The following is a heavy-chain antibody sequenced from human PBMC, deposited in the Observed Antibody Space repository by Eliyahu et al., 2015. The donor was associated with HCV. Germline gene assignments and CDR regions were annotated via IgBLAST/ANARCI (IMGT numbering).Heavy chain of an antibody. J-gene: IGHJ4*02. V-gene: IGHV1-2*02. CDR2: INPNSGGT. D-gene: IGHD6-6*01. Sequence: QVQLVQSGAEVKKPGASVKVSCKASGYTFTGYYXHWXRQAXGQGLEWMGXINPNSGGTNYAQKFQGRVTMTRDTSISTAYMELSRLRSDDTAVYYCARDFEEQLVLFDYWGQGTLVTVSS. CDR1: GYTFTGYY. CDR3: ARDFEEQLVLFDY.